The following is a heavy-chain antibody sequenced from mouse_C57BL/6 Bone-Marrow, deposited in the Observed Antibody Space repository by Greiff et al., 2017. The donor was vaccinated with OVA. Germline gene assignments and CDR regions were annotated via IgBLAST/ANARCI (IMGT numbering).Heavy chain of an antibody. CDR3: ARRDYTPFAY. J-gene: IGHJ3*01. Sequence: EVHLVESGGDLVKPGGSLKLSCAASGFTFSSYGMSWVRQTPDKRLEWVATISSGGSYTYYPDSVKGRFTISRDNAKNTLYLQMSSLKSEDTAMYYCARRDYTPFAYWGQGTLVTVSA. D-gene: IGHD2-12*01. CDR1: GFTFSSYG. CDR2: ISSGGSYT. V-gene: IGHV5-6*01.